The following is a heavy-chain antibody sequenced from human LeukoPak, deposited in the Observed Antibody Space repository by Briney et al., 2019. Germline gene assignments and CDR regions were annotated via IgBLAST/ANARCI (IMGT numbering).Heavy chain of an antibody. D-gene: IGHD3-22*01. Sequence: GGGLRLSCAASGFTLSSYWMCWVRQAPGKGRERGGNIKQDGSEKYYVDSLKGRFTISRDNVKNSLYLQMNSLRAEDTAVYYCARGFRGWHAEGFDYWGQGTLVTVSS. V-gene: IGHV3-7*01. CDR1: GFTLSSYW. J-gene: IGHJ4*02. CDR2: IKQDGSEK. CDR3: ARGFRGWHAEGFDY.